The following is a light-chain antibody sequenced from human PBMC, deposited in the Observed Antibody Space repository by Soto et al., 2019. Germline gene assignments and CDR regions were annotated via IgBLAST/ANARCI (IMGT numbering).Light chain of an antibody. CDR3: QQYDSSPRT. CDR1: QSIRSNY. CDR2: DAS. V-gene: IGKV3D-20*01. Sequence: EIVLTQSPATLSLSPGERATLSCGASQSIRSNYLAWYQQKPGLAPRLLIYDASSRATGIPARFSGSGSGTDFTLTINRLEPEDFAVYYCQQYDSSPRTFGQGTKVDIK. J-gene: IGKJ1*01.